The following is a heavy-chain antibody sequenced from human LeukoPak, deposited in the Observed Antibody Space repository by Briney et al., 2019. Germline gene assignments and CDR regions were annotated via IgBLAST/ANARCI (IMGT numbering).Heavy chain of an antibody. V-gene: IGHV3-23*01. Sequence: PGGSLRLSCAASGFTFSSYAMTWARQAPGRGLEWVSVISDSGGSTYYTDSVKGRFTISRDNSKNTLYLQMNSLKAEDTAVYFCARGSSASCCSALDSWGQGTLVTVSS. D-gene: IGHD2-15*01. CDR1: GFTFSSYA. CDR3: ARGSSASCCSALDS. J-gene: IGHJ4*02. CDR2: ISDSGGST.